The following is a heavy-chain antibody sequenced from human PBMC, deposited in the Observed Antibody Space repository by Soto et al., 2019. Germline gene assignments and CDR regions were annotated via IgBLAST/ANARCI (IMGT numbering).Heavy chain of an antibody. CDR2: IYYSGST. CDR1: GGSISSYY. V-gene: IGHV4-59*01. D-gene: IGHD3-10*01. Sequence: SGTLSLTCTVYGGSISSYYWSWIRQPPGKGLEWIGYIYYSGSTNYNPSLKSRVTISVDTSKNQFSLKLSSVTAADTAVYFCTSDRYPRFYHGSGSYPYYWGQGTPVTVSS. CDR3: TSDRYPRFYHGSGSYPYY. J-gene: IGHJ4*02.